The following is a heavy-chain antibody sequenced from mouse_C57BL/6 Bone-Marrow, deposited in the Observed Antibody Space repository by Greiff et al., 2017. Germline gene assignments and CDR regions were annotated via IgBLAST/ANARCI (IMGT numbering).Heavy chain of an antibody. CDR2: IYPGSGST. V-gene: IGHV1-55*01. Sequence: QVQLKQSGAELVKPGASVKMSCKASGYTFTSYWITWVKQRPGQGLEWIGDIYPGSGSTNYNEKFKSKATLTVDTSSSTAYMQLSSLTSEDSAVYYCARWGYGSSYCFDYWGQGTTLTVSS. D-gene: IGHD1-1*01. CDR1: GYTFTSYW. CDR3: ARWGYGSSYCFDY. J-gene: IGHJ2*01.